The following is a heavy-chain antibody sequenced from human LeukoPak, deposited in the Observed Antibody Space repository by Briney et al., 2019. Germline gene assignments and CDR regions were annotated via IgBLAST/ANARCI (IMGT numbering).Heavy chain of an antibody. CDR3: ARVYPTAMASMDV. CDR1: GFTFSSYG. J-gene: IGHJ6*03. Sequence: GGTLRLSCAASGFTFSSYGMNWVRQAPGKGLEWVSYISSSSSYIYYADSVKGRFTISRDNAKNSLYLQMNSLRAEDTAVYYCARVYPTAMASMDVWGKGTTATISS. V-gene: IGHV3-21*05. CDR2: ISSSSSYI. D-gene: IGHD5-18*01.